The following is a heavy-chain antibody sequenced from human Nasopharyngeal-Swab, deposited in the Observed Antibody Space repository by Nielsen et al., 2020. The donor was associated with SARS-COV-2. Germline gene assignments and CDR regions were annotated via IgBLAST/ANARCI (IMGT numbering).Heavy chain of an antibody. CDR3: AGFQWDIVVVPAAARAEYFQH. CDR1: GFIFDDYG. D-gene: IGHD2-2*01. CDR2: IKWNGGST. V-gene: IGHV3-20*04. Sequence: GGSLRLSCAASGFIFDDYGMSWVRQAPGKGLEWVSAIKWNGGSTVYADSVKGRFTISRDNSKNTLYLQMNSLRAEDTAVYYCAGFQWDIVVVPAAARAEYFQHWGQGTLVTVSS. J-gene: IGHJ1*01.